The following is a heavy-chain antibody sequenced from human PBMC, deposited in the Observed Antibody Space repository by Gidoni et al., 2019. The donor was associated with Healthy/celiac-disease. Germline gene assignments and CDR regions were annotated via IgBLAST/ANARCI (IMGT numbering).Heavy chain of an antibody. CDR2: INAGNGNT. CDR1: GYTFTSYA. J-gene: IGHJ4*02. Sequence: QVQLVQSGAEVKKPGASVKVSCKASGYTFTSYAMPWVRQAPGQRPEWMGWINAGNGNTKYSQKFQGRVTITRDTSASTAYMELSSLRSEDTAVYYCASMGIVGAPDYWGQGTLVTVSS. CDR3: ASMGIVGAPDY. D-gene: IGHD1-26*01. V-gene: IGHV1-3*01.